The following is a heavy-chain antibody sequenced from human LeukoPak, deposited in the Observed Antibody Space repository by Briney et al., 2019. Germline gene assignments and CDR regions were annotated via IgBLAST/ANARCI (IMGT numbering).Heavy chain of an antibody. D-gene: IGHD3-22*01. CDR2: IYYSGIT. CDR1: GGSISSHY. Sequence: SETLSFTCTVSGGSISSHYWSWIRQPPGKGLEWIGYIYYSGITDYNPSLKSRVTISVDTSKNQFSLKLSSVTAADTAVYYCARVINYYDSSGYYYYYYYYMDVWGKGTTVTVSS. J-gene: IGHJ6*03. CDR3: ARVINYYDSSGYYYYYYYYMDV. V-gene: IGHV4-59*11.